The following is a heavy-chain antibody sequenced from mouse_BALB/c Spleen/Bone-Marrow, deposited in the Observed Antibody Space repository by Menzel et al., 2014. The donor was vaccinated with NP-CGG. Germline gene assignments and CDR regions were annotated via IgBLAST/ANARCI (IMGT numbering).Heavy chain of an antibody. CDR1: GFTFSSFG. D-gene: IGHD4-1*01. J-gene: IGHJ2*01. Sequence: DVHLVESGGGLVQPGGSRKLSCAASGFTFSSFGMHWVRQAPEKGLEWIAYISSDSGAIFYADTVKGRFTISRDKPKNTLFLQMTSLRSEDTAIYFCTRGGNWEDFDYWGQGTTLTVSS. CDR2: ISSDSGAI. V-gene: IGHV5-17*02. CDR3: TRGGNWEDFDY.